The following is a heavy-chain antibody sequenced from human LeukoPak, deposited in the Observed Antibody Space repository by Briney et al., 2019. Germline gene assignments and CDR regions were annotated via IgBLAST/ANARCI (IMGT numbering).Heavy chain of an antibody. CDR3: ARGPRTRSCLGDY. J-gene: IGHJ4*02. Sequence: SETLSLTCAVYGGSFSGYYWSWIRQPPGKGLEWIGEINHSGSTNYNPSLKSRVTISVDTSKNQFSLKLSSVTAAHTAVYYCARGPRTRSCLGDYSGQGTLVTVSS. CDR1: GGSFSGYY. CDR2: INHSGST. V-gene: IGHV4-34*01. D-gene: IGHD2-2*01.